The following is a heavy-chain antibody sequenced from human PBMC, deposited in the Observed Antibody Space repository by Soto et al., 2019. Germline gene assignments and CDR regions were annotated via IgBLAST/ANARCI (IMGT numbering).Heavy chain of an antibody. CDR2: ISGSGGST. CDR1: GFTFSSYA. V-gene: IGHV3-23*01. CDR3: AKDRATTPYYDYIWGSYRHDAFDI. Sequence: GGSLRLSCAASGFTFSSYAMSWVRQAPGKGLEWVSAISGSGGSTYYADSVKGRLTIFRDNSKNTLYLQMNSLRAEDTAVYYCAKDRATTPYYDYIWGSYRHDAFDIWGQGTMVTVSS. D-gene: IGHD3-16*02. J-gene: IGHJ3*02.